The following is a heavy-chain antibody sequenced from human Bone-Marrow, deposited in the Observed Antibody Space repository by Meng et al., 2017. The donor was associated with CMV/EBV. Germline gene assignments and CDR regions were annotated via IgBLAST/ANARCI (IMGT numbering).Heavy chain of an antibody. D-gene: IGHD3-10*01. CDR3: ARDPHFGALDH. J-gene: IGHJ4*02. Sequence: GGSLRLSCAASGFTFDDYGMSWVRQAPGKGLEWVSGINWNGGSTGYADSVKGRFTISRDNAKNSLYLQMNSLRADDTAVYYCARDPHFGALDHWGQGTLVTVSS. V-gene: IGHV3-20*04. CDR2: INWNGGST. CDR1: GFTFDDYG.